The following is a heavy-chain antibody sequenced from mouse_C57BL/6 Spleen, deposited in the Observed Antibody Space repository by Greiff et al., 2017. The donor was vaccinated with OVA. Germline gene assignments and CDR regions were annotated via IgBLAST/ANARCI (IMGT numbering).Heavy chain of an antibody. CDR1: GYTFTDYY. CDR2: IYPGSGNT. Sequence: VQGVESGAELVRPGASVKLSCKASGYTFTDYYINWVKQRPGQGLEWIARIYPGSGNTYYNEKFKGKATLTAEKSSSTAYMQLSSLTSEDSAVYFCAREGDYYGSRSTVVINTVVDPDVWGTGTTVTVSS. V-gene: IGHV1-76*01. D-gene: IGHD1-1*01. CDR3: AREGDYYGSRSTVVINTVVDPDV. J-gene: IGHJ1*03.